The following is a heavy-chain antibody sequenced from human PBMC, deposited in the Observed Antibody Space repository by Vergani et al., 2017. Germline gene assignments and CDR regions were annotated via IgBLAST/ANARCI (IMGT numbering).Heavy chain of an antibody. CDR3: AKDKGVVVVPDASKNMDV. V-gene: IGHV3-30*18. CDR2: ISYDGSKT. D-gene: IGHD2-2*01. CDR1: GFKFSQFG. J-gene: IGHJ6*03. Sequence: QVQLVESGGGVVQPGTSLRLSCEASGFKFSQFGMHWVRQGPGKGLEWVAFISYDGSKTQYADSVKGRFTISRDNSKNTLFLQMNSLRPEDTALYYCAKDKGVVVVPDASKNMDVWGKGTSVTVSS.